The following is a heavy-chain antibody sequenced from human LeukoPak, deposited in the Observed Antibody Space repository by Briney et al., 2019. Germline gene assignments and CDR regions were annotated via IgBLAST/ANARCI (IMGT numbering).Heavy chain of an antibody. J-gene: IGHJ4*02. CDR2: IKSKTDGGTT. Sequence: GGSLRLSCAASGFTFSNFAMHWVRQAPGKGLEWVGRIKSKTDGGTTDYAAPVKGRFTISRDDSKNTLYLQMNSLKTEDTAVYYCTTEAPYSNYGTSFDYWGQGTLVTVSS. CDR1: GFTFSNFA. CDR3: TTEAPYSNYGTSFDY. V-gene: IGHV3-15*01. D-gene: IGHD4-11*01.